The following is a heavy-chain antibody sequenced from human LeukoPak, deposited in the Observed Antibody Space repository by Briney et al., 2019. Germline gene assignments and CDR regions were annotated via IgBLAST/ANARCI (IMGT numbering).Heavy chain of an antibody. D-gene: IGHD3-10*01. CDR1: GFTFSSYA. CDR3: ARGSWRLVRGAASFES. Sequence: GGSLRLSCAASGFTFSSYAMHWVRQAAGKGLECVVLVSYDGSNKYYADSVKGRFTISRDNSKNTLYLQMNSLKAEDTAVYYCARGSWRLVRGAASFESWGQGTLVTVSS. J-gene: IGHJ4*02. V-gene: IGHV3-30-3*01. CDR2: VSYDGSNK.